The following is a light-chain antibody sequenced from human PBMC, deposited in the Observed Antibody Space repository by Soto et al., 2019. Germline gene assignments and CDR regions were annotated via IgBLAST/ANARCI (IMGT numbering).Light chain of an antibody. CDR3: QQYYSYPNT. Sequence: ALRMTQSPSSLSASTGDRVTITCRASQGISSYLAWYQQKPGKAPKLLIYAASTLQSGVPSRFSGSGSGTDFTLTISCLQSEDFATYYCQQYYSYPNTFGQGTKLEIK. J-gene: IGKJ2*01. V-gene: IGKV1-8*01. CDR1: QGISSY. CDR2: AAS.